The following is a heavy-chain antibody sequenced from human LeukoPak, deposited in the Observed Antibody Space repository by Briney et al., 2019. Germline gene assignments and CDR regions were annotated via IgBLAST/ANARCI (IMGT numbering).Heavy chain of an antibody. V-gene: IGHV4-59*12. J-gene: IGHJ5*02. D-gene: IGHD3-22*01. CDR1: GGSMSSYY. Sequence: SETLSLTCTVSGGSMSSYYWSWIRQPPGKGLEYIGYIYYSGSTNYNPSLKSRVTISVDTSKNQFSLKLSSVTAADTAVYYCASRKDYYDSSGQGRWFDPWGQGTLVTVSS. CDR2: IYYSGST. CDR3: ASRKDYYDSSGQGRWFDP.